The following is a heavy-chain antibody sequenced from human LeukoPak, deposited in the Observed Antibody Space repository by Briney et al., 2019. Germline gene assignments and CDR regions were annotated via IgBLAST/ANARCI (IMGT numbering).Heavy chain of an antibody. CDR1: GFTFGGYG. Sequence: GGSLRLSCTASGFTFGGYGLTWVRQAPGKGLEWVSSIGNIGDNTYYAASVKGRFTISRDKSKNTLYLQMNSQRAGDTAVYFFAKGQGTTIGRFDYWGQGTLVTVSS. D-gene: IGHD1-7*01. CDR3: AKGQGTTIGRFDY. CDR2: IGNIGDNT. J-gene: IGHJ4*02. V-gene: IGHV3-23*01.